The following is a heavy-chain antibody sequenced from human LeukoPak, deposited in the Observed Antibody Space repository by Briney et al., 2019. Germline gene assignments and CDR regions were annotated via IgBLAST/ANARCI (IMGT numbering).Heavy chain of an antibody. Sequence: SETLSLTCTVSGGSISSYYWSWVRQPAGKGLEWIGRIYTSGSTNYNPSLKSRVTMSVDTSKNQFSLKLSSVTAADTAVYYCAREEQWLATYYMDVWGKGTTVTVSS. CDR2: IYTSGST. CDR3: AREEQWLATYYMDV. V-gene: IGHV4-4*07. J-gene: IGHJ6*03. CDR1: GGSISSYY. D-gene: IGHD6-19*01.